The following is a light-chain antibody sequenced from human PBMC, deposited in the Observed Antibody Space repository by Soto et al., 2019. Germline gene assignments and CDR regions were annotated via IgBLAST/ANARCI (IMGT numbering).Light chain of an antibody. CDR2: GAS. J-gene: IGKJ1*01. CDR3: QHYNNWPPWT. Sequence: EVVMTQTPAILSVSPGERATLSCRASQSVSTNLAWYQQKPGQAPRLLIYGASTRATGIPARFSGSGSATEFTLTISSLQSEDFAVYYCQHYNNWPPWTFGQGTKVEIK. V-gene: IGKV3-15*01. CDR1: QSVSTN.